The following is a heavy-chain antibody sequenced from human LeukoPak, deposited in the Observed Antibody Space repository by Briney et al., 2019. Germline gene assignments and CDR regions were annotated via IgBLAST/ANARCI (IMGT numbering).Heavy chain of an antibody. CDR3: ARQEQQLGNPNCFDP. J-gene: IGHJ5*02. D-gene: IGHD7-27*01. Sequence: SETLSLTCIVSSGSIRSSSYYWGWIRQPPGKGLEWIGSIYYSGSTHYNPSLKSRVTISVDTSKNQFSLKLSSVTAADTAVYYCARQEQQLGNPNCFDPWGQGALVTVSS. CDR2: IYYSGST. V-gene: IGHV4-39*01. CDR1: SGSIRSSSYY.